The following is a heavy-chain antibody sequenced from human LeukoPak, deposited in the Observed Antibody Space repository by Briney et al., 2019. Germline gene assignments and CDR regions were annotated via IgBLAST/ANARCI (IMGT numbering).Heavy chain of an antibody. D-gene: IGHD3-3*01. J-gene: IGHJ3*02. V-gene: IGHV4-61*02. CDR1: GGSIGSGSYY. CDR2: IYTSGST. Sequence: SQTLSLTCTVSGGSIGSGSYYWSGIRQPAGKGLEWIGRIYTSGSTNYNPSLKSRVTISVDTSKNQFSLKLSSVTAADTAVYYCARDTGVAGDAFDIWGQGTMVTVSS. CDR3: ARDTGVAGDAFDI.